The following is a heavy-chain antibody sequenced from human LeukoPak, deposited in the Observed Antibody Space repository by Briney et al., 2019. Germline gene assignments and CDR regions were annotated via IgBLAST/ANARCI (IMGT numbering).Heavy chain of an antibody. CDR2: IIPIFGTA. D-gene: IGHD3-22*01. V-gene: IGHV1-69*01. J-gene: IGHJ5*02. Sequence: ASVKVSCKASGGTFSSYAISWVRQAPGHGLEWMGGIIPIFGTANYAQKFQGRVTITADESTSTAYMELSSLRSEDTAVYYCARDLGGYYQFDNWFDPWGQGTLVTVSS. CDR1: GGTFSSYA. CDR3: ARDLGGYYQFDNWFDP.